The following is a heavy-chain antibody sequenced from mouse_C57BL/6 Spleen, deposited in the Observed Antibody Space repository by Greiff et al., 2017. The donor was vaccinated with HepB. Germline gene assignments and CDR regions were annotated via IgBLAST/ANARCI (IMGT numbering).Heavy chain of an antibody. CDR2: IDPNSGGT. J-gene: IGHJ3*01. Sequence: QVQLQQPGAELVKPGASVKLSCKASGYTFTSYWMHWVKQRPGRGLEWIGRIDPNSGGTKYNEKFKSKATLTVDKPSSTAYMQLSSLTSEDSAVYYCATLYGYDVAWFAYWGQGTLVTVSA. CDR1: GYTFTSYW. D-gene: IGHD2-2*01. V-gene: IGHV1-72*01. CDR3: ATLYGYDVAWFAY.